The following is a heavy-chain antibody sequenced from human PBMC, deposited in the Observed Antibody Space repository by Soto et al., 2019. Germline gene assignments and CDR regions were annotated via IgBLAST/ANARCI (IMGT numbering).Heavy chain of an antibody. CDR3: ARGGGVVVVPAAITSYYYYYMDV. Sequence: QVQLVQSGAEVKKPGASVKVSCKASGYTFTSYYMHWVRQAPGQGLEWMGIINPSGGSTSYAQKFQGRVTMTRDTSTSTVYMELSSLRSEDTAVYYCARGGGVVVVPAAITSYYYYYMDVWGKGTTVTVSS. CDR1: GYTFTSYY. J-gene: IGHJ6*03. D-gene: IGHD2-2*01. V-gene: IGHV1-46*03. CDR2: INPSGGST.